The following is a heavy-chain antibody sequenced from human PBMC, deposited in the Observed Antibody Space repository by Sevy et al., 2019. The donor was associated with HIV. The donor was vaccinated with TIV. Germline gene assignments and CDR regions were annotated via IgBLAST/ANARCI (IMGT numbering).Heavy chain of an antibody. V-gene: IGHV1-2*02. CDR1: GYTFTGYY. Sequence: ASVKVSCKASGYTFTGYYMHWVRQAPGQGLEWMGWINPNSGGTNYAQKFQGRVTMTRDTSISTAYMGLSRLRSDDTAVYYCARNVMGATSYYYGMDVWGQGTTVTVSS. J-gene: IGHJ6*02. CDR2: INPNSGGT. CDR3: ARNVMGATSYYYGMDV. D-gene: IGHD1-26*01.